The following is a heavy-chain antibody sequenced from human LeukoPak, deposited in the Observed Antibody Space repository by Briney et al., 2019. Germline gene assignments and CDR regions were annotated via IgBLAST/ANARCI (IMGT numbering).Heavy chain of an antibody. Sequence: PSETLSLTCTVSGGSISSGSYYWSWIRQPAGKGLEWIGRIYTSGSTNYNPSLKSRVTISVDTSKNQFSLKLSSVTAADTAVYYCATQEEQLVPLDAFDIWGQGTMVTVSS. V-gene: IGHV4-61*02. CDR3: ATQEEQLVPLDAFDI. CDR2: IYTSGST. J-gene: IGHJ3*02. CDR1: GGSISSGSYY. D-gene: IGHD6-13*01.